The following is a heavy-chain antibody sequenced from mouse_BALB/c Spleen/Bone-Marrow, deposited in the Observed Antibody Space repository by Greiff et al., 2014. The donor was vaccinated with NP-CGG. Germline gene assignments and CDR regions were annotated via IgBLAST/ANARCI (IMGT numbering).Heavy chain of an antibody. J-gene: IGHJ3*01. D-gene: IGHD2-4*01. V-gene: IGHV1-61*01. CDR1: GYSFTIYW. CDR3: ARGEITAFAY. Sequence: QVQLQQSGAELVRPGASVTLSCKASGYSFTIYWMNWVKQRPGQGLEWIGMIHPSDIETRLNQKFKDKATLTVDKSSNTTYMQLSSPASEDSAVYYCARGEITAFAYWGQGTLVTVSA. CDR2: IHPSDIET.